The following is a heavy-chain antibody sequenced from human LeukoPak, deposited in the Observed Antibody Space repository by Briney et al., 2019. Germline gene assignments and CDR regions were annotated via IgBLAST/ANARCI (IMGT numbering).Heavy chain of an antibody. CDR1: GFTFSRYT. CDR2: ISSSSSYI. CDR3: AKDQSVRLGHNYGPEY. D-gene: IGHD5-18*01. Sequence: GGSLRLSCAPSGFTFSRYTMNWVRQAPGKGLEWVSSISSSSSYIYQADSVKGRFTISRDNAKNSLYLQMNSLRAEDTAVYYCAKDQSVRLGHNYGPEYWGQGTLVTVSS. V-gene: IGHV3-21*01. J-gene: IGHJ4*02.